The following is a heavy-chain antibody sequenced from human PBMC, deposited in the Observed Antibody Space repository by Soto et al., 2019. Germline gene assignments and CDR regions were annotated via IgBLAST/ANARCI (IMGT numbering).Heavy chain of an antibody. V-gene: IGHV1-8*01. Sequence: ASVKVSCKASGYTFTSYDINWVRQAAGQGLEWMGWMNPSSANTGYTQKFQGRVTMNRDTSISTDYMELSNLTSEDTAMYYCGRVEAQPSPSWFDPWGQGTLVTVSS. D-gene: IGHD1-1*01. J-gene: IGHJ5*02. CDR3: GRVEAQPSPSWFDP. CDR1: GYTFTSYD. CDR2: MNPSSANT.